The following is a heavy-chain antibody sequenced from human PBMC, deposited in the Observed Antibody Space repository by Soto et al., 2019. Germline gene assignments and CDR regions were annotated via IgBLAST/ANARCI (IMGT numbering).Heavy chain of an antibody. D-gene: IGHD5-18*01. CDR1: GGSISSGDYY. J-gene: IGHJ6*02. Sequence: QVQLQESGPGLVKPSQTLSLTCTVSGGSISSGDYYWSWIRQPPGKGLEWIGYIYYSGSTYYNPSLKRRSTISVNPSQNQYSLKLSSVTAADTAVYYCARAPPVVTDVWGQGTTVTVSS. CDR2: IYYSGST. V-gene: IGHV4-30-4*01. CDR3: ARAPPVVTDV.